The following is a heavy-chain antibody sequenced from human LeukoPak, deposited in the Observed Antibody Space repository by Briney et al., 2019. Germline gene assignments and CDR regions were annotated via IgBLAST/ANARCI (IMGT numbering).Heavy chain of an antibody. CDR1: GGSISSGYY. D-gene: IGHD5-18*01. CDR2: IYYSGST. V-gene: IGHV4-59*08. Sequence: SETLSLTCTVSGGSISSGYYWSWIRQPPGKGLEWIGYIYYSGSTNYNPSLKSRVTISVDTSKNQFSLKLSSVTAADTAVYYCARTPVTYGGYSYDYWGQGTLVTVSS. J-gene: IGHJ4*02. CDR3: ARTPVTYGGYSYDY.